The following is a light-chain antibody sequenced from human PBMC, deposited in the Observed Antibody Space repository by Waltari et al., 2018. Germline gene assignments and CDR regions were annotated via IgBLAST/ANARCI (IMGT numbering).Light chain of an antibody. Sequence: EIVLTRSPGTLSLSPGERATLSCRASQSVSSSYLAWYQQKPGQAPRLLIYGASSRATGIPDRFSGSGSATDFTLTISRLEPDDFTVYYCQQYGRSPPTFGGGTKVEIK. CDR3: QQYGRSPPT. V-gene: IGKV3-20*01. J-gene: IGKJ4*01. CDR1: QSVSSSY. CDR2: GAS.